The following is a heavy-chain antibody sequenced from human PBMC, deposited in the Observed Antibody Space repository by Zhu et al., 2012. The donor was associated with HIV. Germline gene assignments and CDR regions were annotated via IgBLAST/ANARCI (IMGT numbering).Heavy chain of an antibody. J-gene: IGHJ6*02. V-gene: IGHV4-59*11. CDR1: GGSISSHY. D-gene: IGHD4-23*01. CDR2: IYYSGST. CDR3: AREPVTPYYYYGMDV. Sequence: QVQLQESGPGLVKPSETLSLTCTVSGGSISSHYWSWIRQPPGRDWSGLGSIYYSGSTNYNPSLKSRVTISVDTSKNQFSLKLSSVTAADTAVYYCAREPVTPYYYYGMDVWGQGTTVTVSS.